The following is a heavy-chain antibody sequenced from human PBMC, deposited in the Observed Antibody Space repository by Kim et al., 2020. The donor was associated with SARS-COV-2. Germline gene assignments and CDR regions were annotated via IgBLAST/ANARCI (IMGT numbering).Heavy chain of an antibody. Sequence: SETLSLTCTVSGGSISSSSYYWGWIRQPPGKGLEWIGSIYYSGSTYYNPSLKSRVTISVDTSKNQFSLKLSSVIAADTAVYYCARRGYSYGFGGRGGWYFDYWGQGTLVTVSS. J-gene: IGHJ4*02. D-gene: IGHD5-18*01. V-gene: IGHV4-39*01. CDR3: ARRGYSYGFGGRGGWYFDY. CDR2: IYYSGST. CDR1: GGSISSSSYY.